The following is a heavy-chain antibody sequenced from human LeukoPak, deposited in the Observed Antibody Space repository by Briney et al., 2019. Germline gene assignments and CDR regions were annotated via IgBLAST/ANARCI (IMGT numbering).Heavy chain of an antibody. CDR2: INQDESER. CDR3: ARGGSGSNQDY. D-gene: IGHD3-10*01. CDR1: GFTFSNYW. J-gene: IGHJ4*02. V-gene: IGHV3-7*01. Sequence: GGSLRLSCAASGFTFSNYWMSWVRQAPGKGLEWVANINQDESERYYVDAVTGRFTVSRDNAKNSLFLQMNSLRVEDTALYYCARGGSGSNQDYWGQGTLVTVSS.